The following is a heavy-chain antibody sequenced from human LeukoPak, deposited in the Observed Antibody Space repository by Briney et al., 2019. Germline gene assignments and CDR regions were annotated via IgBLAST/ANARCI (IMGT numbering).Heavy chain of an antibody. D-gene: IGHD3-3*01. CDR1: GGTFSSYA. V-gene: IGHV1-69*13. J-gene: IGHJ6*03. CDR3: AIKSGRYDFWSGSYYYYYMDV. Sequence: SVKVSCKASGGTFSSYAISWVRQAPGQGLEWMGGIIPIFGTANYAQKFQGRVTITADESTSTAYMELSSLRSEDTAVYYCAIKSGRYDFWSGSYYYYYMDVWGKGTTVTVSS. CDR2: IIPIFGTA.